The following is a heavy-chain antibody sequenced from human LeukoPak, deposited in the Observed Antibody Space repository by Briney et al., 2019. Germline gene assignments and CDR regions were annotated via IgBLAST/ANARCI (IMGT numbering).Heavy chain of an antibody. CDR1: GFTFSDYY. CDR2: ISNSGSAM. J-gene: IGHJ5*02. D-gene: IGHD3-22*01. CDR3: ASDSSGYFGP. Sequence: GGSLRLSCAASGFTFSDYYMNRLRQAPGRGLEWVSYISNSGSAMYYADSVKGRFTISRDNAKNSLYLQMNSLRAEDTAVYYCASDSSGYFGPWGQGTLVTVSS. V-gene: IGHV3-11*01.